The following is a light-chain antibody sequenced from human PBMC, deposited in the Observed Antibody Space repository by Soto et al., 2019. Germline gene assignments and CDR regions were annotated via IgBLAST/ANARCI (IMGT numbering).Light chain of an antibody. V-gene: IGLV2-11*01. CDR1: SSDVGGYNY. J-gene: IGLJ2*01. Sequence: QSVLTQPRSVSGSPGQSVAISCTGTSSDVGGYNYVSWYQQHPGKTPKLMIYDVTGRPSGVPDRFSGSKSGNTASLTISGLQAEDEADYYCSSYAGSYTVVFGGGTQLTVL. CDR2: DVT. CDR3: SSYAGSYTVV.